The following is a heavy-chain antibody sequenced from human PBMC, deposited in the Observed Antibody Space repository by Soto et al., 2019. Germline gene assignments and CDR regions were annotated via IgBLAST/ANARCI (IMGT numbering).Heavy chain of an antibody. V-gene: IGHV4-61*08. CDR2: IYYSGST. D-gene: IGHD3-10*01. J-gene: IGHJ5*02. CDR1: GGSISSGDYY. CDR3: ARDPGSGSYYGWFDP. Sequence: ETLSLTCTVSGGSISSGDYYWSWIRQPPGKGLEWIGYIYYSGSTNYNPSLKSRVTISVDTSKNQFSLKLSSVTAADTAVYYCARDPGSGSYYGWFDPWGQGNLVTVS.